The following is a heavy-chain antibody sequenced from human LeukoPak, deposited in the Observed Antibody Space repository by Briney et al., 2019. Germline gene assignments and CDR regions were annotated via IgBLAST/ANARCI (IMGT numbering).Heavy chain of an antibody. Sequence: PSETLSLTCAVYGGSFSGYYWSWIRQPPGKGLEWIGEINHSGSTNYNPSLKSRVTISVDTSKNQFSLKLSSVTAADTAVYYCARAMKHDYWGQGTLVTVSS. J-gene: IGHJ4*02. V-gene: IGHV4-34*01. CDR3: ARAMKHDY. D-gene: IGHD3-22*01. CDR2: INHSGST. CDR1: GGSFSGYY.